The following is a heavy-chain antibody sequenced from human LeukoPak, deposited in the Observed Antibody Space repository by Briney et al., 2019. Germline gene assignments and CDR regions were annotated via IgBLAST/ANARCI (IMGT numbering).Heavy chain of an antibody. J-gene: IGHJ4*02. D-gene: IGHD6-13*01. CDR2: IYYSGST. V-gene: IGHV4-39*01. CDR1: GGSISSSSYY. Sequence: PSETLSLTCTVSGGSISSSSYYWGWIRQPPGKGLEWIGSIYYSGSTYYNPSLKSRVTISVDTSKNQFSPKLSSVTAADTAVYYCARHRKRAAPVDYWGQGTLVTVSS. CDR3: ARHRKRAAPVDY.